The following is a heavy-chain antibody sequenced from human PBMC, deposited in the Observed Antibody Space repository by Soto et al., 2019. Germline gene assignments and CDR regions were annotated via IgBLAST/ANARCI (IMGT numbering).Heavy chain of an antibody. Sequence: SETLSLTCTVSGGSISSGGYYWSRIRQHPGKGLEWIGYIYYSGSTYYNPSLKSRVTISVDTSKNQFSLKLSSVTAADTAVYYCARDQLRFGELSAWYYFDYWGQGTLVTVSS. D-gene: IGHD3-16*02. CDR1: GGSISSGGYY. CDR3: ARDQLRFGELSAWYYFDY. CDR2: IYYSGST. V-gene: IGHV4-31*03. J-gene: IGHJ4*02.